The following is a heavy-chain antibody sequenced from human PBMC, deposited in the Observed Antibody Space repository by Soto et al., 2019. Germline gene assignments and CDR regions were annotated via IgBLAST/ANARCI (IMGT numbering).Heavy chain of an antibody. CDR3: ARAVTWGLDV. CDR1: GFTFSLYS. CDR2: ISRSSTGI. D-gene: IGHD3-10*01. V-gene: IGHV3-48*02. J-gene: IGHJ6*02. Sequence: EVQLVESGGGLVQPGGSLRLSCAASGFTFSLYSMSWVRQAPGKGLVWVSYISRSSTGIHYADSVKGRFTISTADATNAMHLQMNSLRDGDTAGYYCARAVTWGLDVWGQGTTVSISS.